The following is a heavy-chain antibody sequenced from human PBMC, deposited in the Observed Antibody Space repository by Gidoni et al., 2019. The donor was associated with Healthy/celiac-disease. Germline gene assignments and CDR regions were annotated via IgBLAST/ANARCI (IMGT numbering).Heavy chain of an antibody. V-gene: IGHV4-30-4*01. Sequence: QVQLQESGPGLVKPSQTLSLTCTVSGGSISSGDYYWSWLRQPPGKGLEWIGYIYYSGSTYYNPSLKSRVTISVDTSKNQFSLKLSSVTAADTAVYYCARDGRSEITIFGVSYYYGMDVWGKGTTVTVSS. CDR3: ARDGRSEITIFGVSYYYGMDV. J-gene: IGHJ6*04. CDR1: GGSISSGDYY. CDR2: IYYSGST. D-gene: IGHD3-3*01.